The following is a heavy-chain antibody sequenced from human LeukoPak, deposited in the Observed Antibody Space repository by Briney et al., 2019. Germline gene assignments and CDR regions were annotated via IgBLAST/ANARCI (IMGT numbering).Heavy chain of an antibody. CDR2: MSSSGRTT. CDR1: GFTFSNYS. D-gene: IGHD6-19*01. J-gene: IGHJ4*02. Sequence: PGGSLRLSCAASGFTFSNYSVNLVRQAPGKGLEWISYMSSSGRTTYYGDSVKGRFTISRDNSKNTLYLQMNSLRAEDTAVYYCAKGGLVQDYWGQGTLVTVSS. V-gene: IGHV3-48*01. CDR3: AKGGLVQDY.